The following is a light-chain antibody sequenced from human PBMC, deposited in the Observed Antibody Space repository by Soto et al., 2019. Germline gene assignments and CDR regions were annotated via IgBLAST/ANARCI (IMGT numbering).Light chain of an antibody. CDR3: HQYGTAWT. Sequence: EVVLTQSPGTLSLSPGEGATLSCRASQTVSSNELAWYQQKPGQAPRLLIFRAANRATGIPDRFSGSGSGTDFTLTIRRLEPEDFAVYYCHQYGTAWTFGQGTKVEFK. CDR2: RAA. J-gene: IGKJ1*01. V-gene: IGKV3-20*01. CDR1: QTVSSNE.